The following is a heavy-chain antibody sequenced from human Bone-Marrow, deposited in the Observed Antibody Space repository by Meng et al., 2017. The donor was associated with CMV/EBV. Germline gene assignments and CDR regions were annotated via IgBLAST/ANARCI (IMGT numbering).Heavy chain of an antibody. CDR3: ARDMGSSGYYGNNWFDP. CDR1: GGSISSGDYY. V-gene: IGHV4-30-4*08. Sequence: GQRQESGQGLVKPSQPPSLTCTVSGGSISSGDYYWGWIRQPPGKGLEWIGYIYYSGSTYYNPSLKSRVTISVDTSKNQFSLKLSSVTAADTAVYYCARDMGSSGYYGNNWFDPWGQGTLVTVSS. J-gene: IGHJ5*02. CDR2: IYYSGST. D-gene: IGHD3-22*01.